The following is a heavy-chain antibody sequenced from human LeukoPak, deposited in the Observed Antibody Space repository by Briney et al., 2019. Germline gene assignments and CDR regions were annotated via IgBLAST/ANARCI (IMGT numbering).Heavy chain of an antibody. CDR2: ISGSGGST. V-gene: IGHV3-23*01. J-gene: IGHJ3*02. Sequence: PGGSLRLSCAASGFTFSSYAMSWVRQAPGKGLEWVSAISGSGGSTYYADSVKGRFTISRDNSKNTLYLQMNSLRAEDTAVYYCAKVGRIAVAGNILAGAFDIWGQGTMVTVSS. CDR1: GFTFSSYA. D-gene: IGHD6-19*01. CDR3: AKVGRIAVAGNILAGAFDI.